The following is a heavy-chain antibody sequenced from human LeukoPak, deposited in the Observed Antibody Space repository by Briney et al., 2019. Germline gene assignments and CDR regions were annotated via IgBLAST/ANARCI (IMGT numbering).Heavy chain of an antibody. CDR1: GGSISSGSYY. D-gene: IGHD2-2*01. CDR2: IYTSGST. Sequence: PSETLSLSCTVSGGSISSGSYYWSWIRQPAGKGLEWIGRIYTSGSTNYNPSLKSRVTISVDTSKNQFSLKLSSVTAADTAVYYCARTLLTVVPAAVGAFDIWGQGTMVTVSS. J-gene: IGHJ3*02. CDR3: ARTLLTVVPAAVGAFDI. V-gene: IGHV4-61*02.